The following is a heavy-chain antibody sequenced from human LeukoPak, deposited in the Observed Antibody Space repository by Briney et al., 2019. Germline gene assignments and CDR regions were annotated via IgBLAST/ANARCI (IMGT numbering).Heavy chain of an antibody. CDR3: VSQYCSGGSCFSH. Sequence: PGESLRLSCAASGFAFNSHGMNWIRQAPGKGLEWVSYISSSSSNIYSADFVKGRFSISRDNAKNSVYLQMNSLRDEDTAVYYYVSQYCSGGSCFSHWGQGTLVTVSS. V-gene: IGHV3-48*02. CDR2: ISSSSSNI. J-gene: IGHJ4*02. D-gene: IGHD2-15*01. CDR1: GFAFNSHG.